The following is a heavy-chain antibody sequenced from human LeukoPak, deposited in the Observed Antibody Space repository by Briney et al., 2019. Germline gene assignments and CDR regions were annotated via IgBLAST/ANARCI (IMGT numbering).Heavy chain of an antibody. Sequence: GGSLRLSCTASGFTFGDYAMSWFRQAPGKGLEWVSAISGSGGSTYYADSVKGRFTISRDNSKNTLYLQMNSLRAEDTAVYYCAKDPYLSPNYYYYYYMDVWGKGTTVTVSS. CDR2: ISGSGGST. CDR1: GFTFGDYA. J-gene: IGHJ6*03. V-gene: IGHV3-23*01. CDR3: AKDPYLSPNYYYYYYMDV.